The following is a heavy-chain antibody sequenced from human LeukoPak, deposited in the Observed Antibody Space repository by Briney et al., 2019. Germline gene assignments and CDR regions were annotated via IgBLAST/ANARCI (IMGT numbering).Heavy chain of an antibody. V-gene: IGHV3-30*18. J-gene: IGHJ3*02. CDR2: IPYDGSNK. CDR3: AKELRKGLITMISSAFDI. D-gene: IGHD3-22*01. Sequence: PGRSLRLSCAASGFTFSSYGMHWVRQAPGKGLEWVAVIPYDGSNKYYADSVKGRFAISRDNSKNTLYLQMNSLRAEDTAVYYCAKELRKGLITMISSAFDIWGQGTMVTVSS. CDR1: GFTFSSYG.